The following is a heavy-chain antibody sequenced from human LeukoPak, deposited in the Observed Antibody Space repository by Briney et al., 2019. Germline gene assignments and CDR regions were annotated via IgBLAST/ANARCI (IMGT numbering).Heavy chain of an antibody. V-gene: IGHV1-69*04. Sequence: SVKVSCKASGGTFSSYAISWVRQAPGQGLEWMGRIIPILGIANYAQKFQGRVTITADKSTSTAYMELSSLRSEDTAVYYCARKDAGGYSDYWGQGTLVTVSS. CDR1: GGTFSSYA. CDR3: ARKDAGGYSDY. D-gene: IGHD6-13*01. J-gene: IGHJ4*02. CDR2: IIPILGIA.